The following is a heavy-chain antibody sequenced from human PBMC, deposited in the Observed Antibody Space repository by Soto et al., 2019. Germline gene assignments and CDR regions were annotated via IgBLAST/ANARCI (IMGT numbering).Heavy chain of an antibody. V-gene: IGHV4-30-4*01. Sequence: PSETLSLTCTVSGGSISSGDYYWSWIRQPPGKGLEWIGYIYYSGSTYYNPSLKSRVTISVDTSKNQFSLKLSSVTAADTAVYYFASIAVAGLYYFDYWGQGTLVTVSS. CDR1: GGSISSGDYY. CDR3: ASIAVAGLYYFDY. CDR2: IYYSGST. D-gene: IGHD6-19*01. J-gene: IGHJ4*02.